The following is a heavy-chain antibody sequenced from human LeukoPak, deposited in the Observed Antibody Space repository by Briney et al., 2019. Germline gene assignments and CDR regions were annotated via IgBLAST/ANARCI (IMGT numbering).Heavy chain of an antibody. V-gene: IGHV1-18*04. CDR2: ISAYNGNT. CDR1: GYTFTSYG. CDR3: ARGTTGYSSSWYSALYYYYYGMDV. D-gene: IGHD6-13*01. J-gene: IGHJ6*02. Sequence: ASVKVSCKASGYTFTSYGISWVRQAPGQGLEWMGWISAYNGNTNYAQKLQGRVTMTRNTSISTAYMELSSLRSEDTAVYYCARGTTGYSSSWYSALYYYYYGMDVWGQGTTVTVSS.